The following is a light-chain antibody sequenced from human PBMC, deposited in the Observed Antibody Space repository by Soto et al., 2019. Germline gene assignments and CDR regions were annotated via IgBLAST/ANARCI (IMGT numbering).Light chain of an antibody. CDR2: GAS. CDR1: QRISTN. V-gene: IGKV3-20*01. J-gene: IGKJ3*01. CDR3: QQYGSSPGFT. Sequence: EIVMTQSPATLSVSPGESATLSCRASQRISTNLAWYQQKPGQAPRLLIYGASSRATGIPGRFSGSGSGTDFTLTISRLEPEDFAVYYCQQYGSSPGFTFGPGTKVDI.